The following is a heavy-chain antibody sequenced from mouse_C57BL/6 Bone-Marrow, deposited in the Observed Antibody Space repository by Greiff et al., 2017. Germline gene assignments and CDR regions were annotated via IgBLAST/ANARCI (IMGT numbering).Heavy chain of an antibody. CDR2: INPNNGGT. V-gene: IGHV1-18*01. CDR3: ARSGIWGVDGYFDV. J-gene: IGHJ1*03. CDR1: GYTFTDYN. Sequence: EVQLQQSGPELVKPGASVKIPCKASGYTFTDYNMDWVKQIHGKSLEWIGDINPNNGGTIYNQKFKGKATLTVDKSSSTAYMELRSLTSEDTAVYYCARSGIWGVDGYFDVWGTGTTVTVSS. D-gene: IGHD1-1*02.